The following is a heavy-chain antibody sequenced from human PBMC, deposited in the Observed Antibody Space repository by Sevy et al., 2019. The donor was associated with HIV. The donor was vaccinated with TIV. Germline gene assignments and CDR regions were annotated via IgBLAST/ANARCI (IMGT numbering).Heavy chain of an antibody. D-gene: IGHD6-13*01. V-gene: IGHV3-15*01. CDR3: TTGGSIAAAGTGGLDY. Sequence: GGSLRLSCAASGFTFSNAWMSWVRQAPGKGLEWVGRIKSKTDGGTTDYAAPVKGRFTISRDDSKNTLYLQMNSLKTDETAVYYCTTGGSIAAAGTGGLDYWGQGTLGTVSS. J-gene: IGHJ4*02. CDR1: GFTFSNAW. CDR2: IKSKTDGGTT.